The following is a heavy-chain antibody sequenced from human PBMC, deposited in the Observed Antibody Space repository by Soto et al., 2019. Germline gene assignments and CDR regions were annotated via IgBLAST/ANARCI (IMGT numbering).Heavy chain of an antibody. CDR1: GDSVSSNAAA. CDR2: TYYRSKWYN. V-gene: IGHV6-1*01. D-gene: IGHD6-13*01. Sequence: PSQTLSLTCAISGDSVSSNAAAWSWIRQSPSRGLEWLGRTYYRSKWYNDYAVSVKSRIAINPDTSKNQFSLQLNSVTPEDTAVYYCARGSYDCSWSWGKGTLVTVSS. J-gene: IGHJ5*02. CDR3: ARGSYDCSWS.